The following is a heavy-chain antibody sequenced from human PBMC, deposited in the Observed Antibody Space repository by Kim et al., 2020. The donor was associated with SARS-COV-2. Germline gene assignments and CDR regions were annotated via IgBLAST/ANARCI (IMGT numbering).Heavy chain of an antibody. CDR1: GFTFSSYG. CDR2: IWYDGSNK. J-gene: IGHJ6*02. CDR3: AKDLRYSSSWTNYYYYYGMDV. Sequence: GGSLRLSCAASGFTFSSYGMHWVRQAPGKGLEWVAVIWYDGSNKYYADSVKGRFTISRDNSKNTLYLQMNSLRAEDTAVYYCAKDLRYSSSWTNYYYYYGMDVWGQGTTVTVSS. D-gene: IGHD6-13*01. V-gene: IGHV3-33*06.